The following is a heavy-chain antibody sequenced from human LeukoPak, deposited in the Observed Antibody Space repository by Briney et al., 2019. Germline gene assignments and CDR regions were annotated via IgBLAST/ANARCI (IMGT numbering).Heavy chain of an antibody. CDR3: ARDQGLYCSGGSCSLRNWFDP. CDR1: GGSISSGDYY. CDR2: IYYSGST. J-gene: IGHJ5*02. Sequence: SQTLSLTCTVSGGSISSGDYYWSWIRQPPGKGLEWIGYIYYSGSTYYNPSLKSRVTISVDTSKNQFSLKLSSVTAAHTAVYYCARDQGLYCSGGSCSLRNWFDPWGQGTLVTVSS. V-gene: IGHV4-30-4*08. D-gene: IGHD2-15*01.